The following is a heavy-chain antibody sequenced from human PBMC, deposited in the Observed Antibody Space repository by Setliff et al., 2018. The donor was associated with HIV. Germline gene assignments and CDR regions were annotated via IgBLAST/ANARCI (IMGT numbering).Heavy chain of an antibody. V-gene: IGHV5-51*01. CDR3: AREMRTIEGGALDI. J-gene: IGHJ3*02. CDR2: IYLGDSET. CDR1: GYRFTSHW. Sequence: GESLKISCKGSGYRFTSHWIGWVRQMPGKGLEWMGIIYLGDSETRYSPSFQGQVTFSADKTVSTAYLQWSSLRPSDTAMYYCAREMRTIEGGALDIWGQGTLVTVSS. D-gene: IGHD1-1*01.